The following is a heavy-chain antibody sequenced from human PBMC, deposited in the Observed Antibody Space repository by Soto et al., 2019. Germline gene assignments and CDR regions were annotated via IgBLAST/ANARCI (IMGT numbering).Heavy chain of an antibody. V-gene: IGHV3-30-3*01. CDR3: ARASGGLAAAGYNWFDP. Sequence: ESGGGVVQPGRSLRLSCAASGFTFSSYAMHWVRQAPGKGLEWVAVISYDGSNKYYADSVKGRFTISRDNSKNTLYLQMNSLRAEDTAVYYCARASGGLAAAGYNWFDPWGQGTLVTVSS. CDR2: ISYDGSNK. J-gene: IGHJ5*02. CDR1: GFTFSSYA. D-gene: IGHD6-13*01.